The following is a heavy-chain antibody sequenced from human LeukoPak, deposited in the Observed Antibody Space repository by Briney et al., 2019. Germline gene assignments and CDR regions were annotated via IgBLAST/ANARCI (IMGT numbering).Heavy chain of an antibody. CDR1: GGSISNFY. CDR3: ARDLPSYYFDSGNMFDP. Sequence: SETLSLTCTVSGGSISNFYWSWIRQPAGKGLEWTGRIYSSGRTNYNSSLKSRVAMSIDTSNNQFSLKLSPVPAADTAVYYCARDLPSYYFDSGNMFDPWGQGTLVTVSS. V-gene: IGHV4-4*07. J-gene: IGHJ5*02. CDR2: IYSSGRT. D-gene: IGHD3-10*01.